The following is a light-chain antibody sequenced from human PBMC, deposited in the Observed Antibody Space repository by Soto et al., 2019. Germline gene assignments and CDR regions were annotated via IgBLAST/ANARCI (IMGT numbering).Light chain of an antibody. CDR2: GAS. J-gene: IGKJ5*01. CDR1: QSINNK. CDR3: QQRSDWIT. V-gene: IGKV3-15*01. Sequence: DIVITQTPPSLPVNPGEPASLSCRASQSINNKVAWYQQKPGQAPRLLIYGASTRATGISARFSGSGSGTEFTLTISSLQSEDFAVYYCQQRSDWITFGQGTRLEIK.